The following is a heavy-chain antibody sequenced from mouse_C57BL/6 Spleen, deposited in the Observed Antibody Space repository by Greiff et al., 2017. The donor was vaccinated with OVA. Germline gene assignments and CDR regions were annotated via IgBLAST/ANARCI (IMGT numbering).Heavy chain of an antibody. CDR1: GYTFTDYY. Sequence: VQVVESGPELVKPGASVKISCKASGYTFTDYYINWVKQRPGQGLEWIGWIFPGSGSTYYNEKFKGKATLTVDKSSSTAYMLLSSLTSEDSAVYFCARTYYDYLLGAMDYWGQGTSVTVSS. CDR3: ARTYYDYLLGAMDY. CDR2: IFPGSGST. J-gene: IGHJ4*01. V-gene: IGHV1-75*01. D-gene: IGHD2-4*01.